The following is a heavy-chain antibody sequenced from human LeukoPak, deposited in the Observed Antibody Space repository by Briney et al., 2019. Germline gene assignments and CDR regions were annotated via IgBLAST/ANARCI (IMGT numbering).Heavy chain of an antibody. CDR2: ISSSSSYI. D-gene: IGHD6-13*01. V-gene: IGHV3-21*01. CDR3: ARDFAPRIAAAGPVDY. J-gene: IGHJ4*02. CDR1: GFTFSSYS. Sequence: PGGSLRLSCAASGFTFSSYSMNCVRQAPGKGLEWVSSISSSSSYIYYADSVKGRFTISRDNAKNSLYLQMNSLRAEDTAVYYCARDFAPRIAAAGPVDYWGQGTLVTVSS.